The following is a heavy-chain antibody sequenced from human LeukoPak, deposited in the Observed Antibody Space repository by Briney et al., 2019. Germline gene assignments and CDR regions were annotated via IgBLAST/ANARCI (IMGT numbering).Heavy chain of an antibody. J-gene: IGHJ4*02. Sequence: GGSLRLSCAASGFTFSSYGVHWVRQAPGKGLEWVAVIWYDGSNKYYADSVKGRFTISRDNSKNTLYLQMNSLRAEDTAVYYCARGSSSWYYFDYWGQGTLVTVSS. V-gene: IGHV3-33*01. CDR1: GFTFSSYG. CDR3: ARGSSSWYYFDY. D-gene: IGHD6-13*01. CDR2: IWYDGSNK.